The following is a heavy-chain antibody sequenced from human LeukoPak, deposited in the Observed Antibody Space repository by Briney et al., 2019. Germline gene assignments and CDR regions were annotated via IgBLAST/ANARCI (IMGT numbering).Heavy chain of an antibody. V-gene: IGHV3-21*01. CDR3: ARDRPRYCSGGSCYQSYAFDI. Sequence: GGSLRLSCAASGFTFSTIWMSWVRQAPGKGLEWVSSTSSSSSYIYYADSVKGRFTISRDNAKNSLYLQMNSLRAEDTAVYYCARDRPRYCSGGSCYQSYAFDIWGQGTMVTVSS. D-gene: IGHD2-15*01. CDR1: GFTFSTIW. CDR2: TSSSSSYI. J-gene: IGHJ3*02.